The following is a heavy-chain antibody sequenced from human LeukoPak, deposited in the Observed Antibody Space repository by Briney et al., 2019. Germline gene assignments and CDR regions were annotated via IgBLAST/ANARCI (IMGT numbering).Heavy chain of an antibody. CDR3: ARGTIAAAGYYYFDY. CDR2: IKQDGSEK. D-gene: IGHD6-13*01. CDR1: GFTFSSYW. Sequence: SGGSLRLSCAASGFTFSSYWMSWVRGAPGKGLEWVADIKQDGSEKYYVDSVKGRFTISRDNAKNSLYLQMNSLRAEDTAVYYCARGTIAAAGYYYFDYWGQGTQVTVSS. V-gene: IGHV3-7*04. J-gene: IGHJ4*02.